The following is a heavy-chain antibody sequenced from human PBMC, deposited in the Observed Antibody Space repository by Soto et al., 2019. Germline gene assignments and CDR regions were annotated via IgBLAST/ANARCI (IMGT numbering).Heavy chain of an antibody. CDR1: GVTISSGAYY. V-gene: IGHV4-31*03. CDR3: ARYRFSGNRWSKFDY. D-gene: IGHD3-16*02. CDR2: IYYTGST. J-gene: IGHJ4*02. Sequence: QVQLQQSGPGLVKPSQTLSLTCTVSGVTISSGAYYWSWIRQHPGKGLEWIGNIYYTGSTYYSPSLKGRVDISLDTSKNQFSLRLSSVTAADTAVYYCARYRFSGNRWSKFDYWGQGTLVTVSS.